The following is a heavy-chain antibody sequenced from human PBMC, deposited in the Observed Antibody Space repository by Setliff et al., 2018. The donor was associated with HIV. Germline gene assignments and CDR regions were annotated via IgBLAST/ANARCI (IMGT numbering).Heavy chain of an antibody. V-gene: IGHV4-59*11. Sequence: SETLSLTCTVSGGSISSHYWSWIRQPPGKGLEWIGSVYYSGSTNYNPSLKSRVTISVDTSKNQFSLKLSSVTAADSAVYYCARSRPAYYNFWSGYSDYYYYGIDVWGQGTTVTVSS. CDR1: GGSISSHY. J-gene: IGHJ6*02. D-gene: IGHD3-3*01. CDR3: ARSRPAYYNFWSGYSDYYYYGIDV. CDR2: VYYSGST.